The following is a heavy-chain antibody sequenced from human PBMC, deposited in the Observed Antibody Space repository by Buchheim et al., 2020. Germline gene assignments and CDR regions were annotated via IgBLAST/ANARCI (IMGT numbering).Heavy chain of an antibody. J-gene: IGHJ4*02. V-gene: IGHV3-20*04. CDR1: GFTFDDYG. CDR3: ARATFCSGGSCYIDY. D-gene: IGHD2-15*01. CDR2: TNWNGDST. Sequence: EVQLVDSGGGVVRPGESLRLSCAASGFTFDDYGMSWVRQAPGKGLEWVSGTNWNGDSTGYADSVKGRFTTSRDNAQKSLYLQMNSLRVEDSALYYCARATFCSGGSCYIDYWGQGTL.